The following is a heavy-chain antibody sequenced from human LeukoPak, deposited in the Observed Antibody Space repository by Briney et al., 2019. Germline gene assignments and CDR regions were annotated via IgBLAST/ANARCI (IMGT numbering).Heavy chain of an antibody. J-gene: IGHJ5*02. V-gene: IGHV1-2*02. D-gene: IGHD1-14*01. Sequence: ASVKVSCKASGYTFSGYYMHWVRQAPGQGLEWMGWINPKGGGTNYAQKFQGRVTMTRDTSISTVYMELSRLRSDDTAVYNCARGPGLTAILNWFDPWGQGTLVTVSS. CDR2: INPKGGGT. CDR1: GYTFSGYY. CDR3: ARGPGLTAILNWFDP.